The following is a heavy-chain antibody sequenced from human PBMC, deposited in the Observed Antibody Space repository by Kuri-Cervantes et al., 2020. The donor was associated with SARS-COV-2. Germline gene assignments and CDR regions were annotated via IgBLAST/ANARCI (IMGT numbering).Heavy chain of an antibody. CDR3: ARVAGEGPIYYYYMDV. Sequence: GGSLRLSCAASGFTFDDYAMHWVRQAPGKGLEWVSSISGSGSYIYYADSVKGRFTISKESGENSLYLHMNSLRGDDTAVYYCARVAGEGPIYYYYMDVWGRGTTVTVSS. V-gene: IGHV3-21*01. CDR2: ISGSGSYI. J-gene: IGHJ6*03. CDR1: GFTFDDYA. D-gene: IGHD2-21*01.